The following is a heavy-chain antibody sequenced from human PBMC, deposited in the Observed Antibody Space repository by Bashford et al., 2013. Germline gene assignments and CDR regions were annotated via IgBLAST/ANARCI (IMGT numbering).Heavy chain of an antibody. CDR2: MNPNSGNT. CDR3: ARVRIKYYYYGMDV. CDR1: GYTFTSYD. J-gene: IGHJ6*02. Sequence: ASVKVSCKASGYTFTSYDINWVRQATGQGLEWMGWMNPNSGNTGYAQKFQGRVTMTRNTSISTAYMELSSLRSEDTAVYYCARVRIKYYYYGMDVWGQGTTVTVSS. V-gene: IGHV1-8*01.